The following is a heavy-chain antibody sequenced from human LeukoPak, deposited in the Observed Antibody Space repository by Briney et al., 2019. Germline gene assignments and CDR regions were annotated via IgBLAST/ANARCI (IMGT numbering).Heavy chain of an antibody. Sequence: ASVKVSRKGSGYTLTELSMHWVRQAPGKGLEWMGGFDPEDGETIYAQKFQGRVTMTEDTSTDTAYMELSSLRSEDTAVYYCATDPRLSSGAFDYWGQGTLVTVSS. CDR3: ATDPRLSSGAFDY. CDR1: GYTLTELS. CDR2: FDPEDGET. V-gene: IGHV1-24*01. D-gene: IGHD3-3*01. J-gene: IGHJ4*02.